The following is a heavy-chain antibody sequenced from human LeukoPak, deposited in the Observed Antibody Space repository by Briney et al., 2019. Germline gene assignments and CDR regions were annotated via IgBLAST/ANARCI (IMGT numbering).Heavy chain of an antibody. CDR2: IIPIFGTA. V-gene: IGHV1-69*13. J-gene: IGHJ4*02. Sequence: GASVKVSCKASGGTFSSYAISWVRQAPGQGLEWMGGIIPIFGTANYAQKFQGRVTITADESTSTAYMELSSLRSEDTAVYYCARGYGTMKVRAWLGFLDYLGQGTLVTVSS. D-gene: IGHD3-22*01. CDR3: ARGYGTMKVRAWLGFLDY. CDR1: GGTFSSYA.